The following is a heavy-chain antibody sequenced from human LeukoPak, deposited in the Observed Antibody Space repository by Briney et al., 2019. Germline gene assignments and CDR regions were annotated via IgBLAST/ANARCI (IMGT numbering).Heavy chain of an antibody. J-gene: IGHJ4*02. CDR2: INHGGST. D-gene: IGHD4-17*01. V-gene: IGHV4-34*01. CDR1: GGSFSGDF. Sequence: SETLSLTCAVYGGSFSGDFWSWIRQSPGKGLEWIGEINHGGSTTYNPSLQSRVTMSVDTSTNQISLKMTSVTAADTAVYYCAGRDYGYIFDYWGQGTLVTVSS. CDR3: AGRDYGYIFDY.